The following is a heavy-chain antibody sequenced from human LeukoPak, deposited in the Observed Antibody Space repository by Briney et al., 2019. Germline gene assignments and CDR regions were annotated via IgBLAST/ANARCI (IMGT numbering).Heavy chain of an antibody. CDR2: IYYSGAT. Sequence: SETLSLTCTVSGGSISGYYWSWIRQPPGKGLEWIGEIYYSGATKYISSLTSRVTMSVDTSKNQFSLSLTSVTAADTAVYYCARSSENYFGPWGQGTLVTVSS. D-gene: IGHD3-10*01. CDR1: GGSISGYY. V-gene: IGHV4-59*01. CDR3: ARSSENYFGP. J-gene: IGHJ5*02.